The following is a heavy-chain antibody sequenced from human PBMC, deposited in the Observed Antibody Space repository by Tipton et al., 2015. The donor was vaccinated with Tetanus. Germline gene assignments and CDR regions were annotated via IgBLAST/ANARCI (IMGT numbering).Heavy chain of an antibody. CDR2: IYYRGRI. CDR3: ARGGNEYGDPPDY. Sequence: TLSLTCAVSGISIGSANYYWSWIRHHPRKGLEWIGYIYYRGRIHYNPSLQSRVFISLDTSANQFTLKLNSVTAAGTAVYYCARGGNEYGDPPDYWGRGTLVTVSS. V-gene: IGHV4-31*11. D-gene: IGHD4-17*01. CDR1: GISIGSANYY. J-gene: IGHJ4*02.